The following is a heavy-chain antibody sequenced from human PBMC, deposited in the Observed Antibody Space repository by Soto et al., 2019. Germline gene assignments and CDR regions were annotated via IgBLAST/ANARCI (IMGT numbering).Heavy chain of an antibody. Sequence: SETLSLTCGLSGSVPFGSLSTYVCTCILQPPGKGLEWIGEINHSGSPNYSPSLRGRVTISLDTSKKQFSLNLSSVTAADTAVYFCARARFSQWSQDYYGLDVWGQGTTVTVSS. J-gene: IGHJ6*02. D-gene: IGHD3-3*01. CDR2: INHSGSP. CDR3: ARARFSQWSQDYYGLDV. CDR1: GSVPFGSLSTYV. V-gene: IGHV4-34*01.